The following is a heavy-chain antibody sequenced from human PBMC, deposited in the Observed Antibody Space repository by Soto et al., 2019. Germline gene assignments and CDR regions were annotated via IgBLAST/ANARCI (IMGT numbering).Heavy chain of an antibody. V-gene: IGHV3-7*01. J-gene: IGHJ5*02. CDR3: ARHYCSGGSCLFGP. CDR2: IKQDGSEK. D-gene: IGHD2-15*01. Sequence: GGSLRLSCAASGFTFSSYWMTWVRQAPGKGLEWVANIKQDGSEKYYVDSVKGRFTISRDNAKNSLYLQMNSLRAEDTAVYYCARHYCSGGSCLFGPWGQGTLVTVSS. CDR1: GFTFSSYW.